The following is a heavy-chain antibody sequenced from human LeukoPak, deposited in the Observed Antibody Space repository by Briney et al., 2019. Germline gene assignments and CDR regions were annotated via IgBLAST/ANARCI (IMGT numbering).Heavy chain of an antibody. J-gene: IGHJ5*01. Sequence: PSETLSLTCTVSGASIRTYFWSWIRQPAGKRMEWIGRVYASATTYYNPSLRSRVTLSIDTSKNQFSLSLNSVTAADTAVYYCAKTHCGGGSCDKFDSWGQGILDTVSS. CDR1: GASIRTYF. CDR3: AKTHCGGGSCDKFDS. D-gene: IGHD2-21*01. CDR2: VYASATT. V-gene: IGHV4-4*07.